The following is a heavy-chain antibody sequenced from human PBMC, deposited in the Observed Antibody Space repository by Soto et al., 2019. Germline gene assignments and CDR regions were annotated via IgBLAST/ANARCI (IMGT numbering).Heavy chain of an antibody. CDR3: ARDRSIAARPGYDAFDI. V-gene: IGHV3-21*01. CDR1: GFTFSSYS. Sequence: GGSLRLSCAASGFTFSSYSMNWVRQAPGKGLEWVSSISSSSSYIYYADSVKGRFTISRDNAKNSLYLQMNSLRAEDTAVYYCARDRSIAARPGYDAFDIWGQGTMVTVSS. J-gene: IGHJ3*02. D-gene: IGHD6-6*01. CDR2: ISSSSSYI.